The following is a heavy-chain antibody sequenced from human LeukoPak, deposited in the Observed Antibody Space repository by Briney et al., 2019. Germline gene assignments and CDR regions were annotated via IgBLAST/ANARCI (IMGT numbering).Heavy chain of an antibody. CDR1: GFTFVDYT. D-gene: IGHD5-24*01. CDR3: AIDPHIKLATMHYFDY. Sequence: GGSLRLSCAASGFTFVDYTMHWVRQAPGKGLEWVSLISWYGGSAHYADSVKGRFTISTDNSRNYLYLQMNSLRTEDTALYYCAIDPHIKLATMHYFDYWGQGTLVTVSS. V-gene: IGHV3-43*01. CDR2: ISWYGGSA. J-gene: IGHJ4*02.